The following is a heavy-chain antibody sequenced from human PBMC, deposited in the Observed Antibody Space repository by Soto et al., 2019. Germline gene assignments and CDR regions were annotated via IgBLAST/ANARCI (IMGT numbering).Heavy chain of an antibody. CDR2: VCQNGNA. Sequence: QLQLQESGSGLVKPSQTLSLTCTVSGASIASGGYCWSWIRQPPGKALESIGYVCQNGNAYLNPSLKSRVTMSVDKSKNQFSLKLSSVTAADTAVYFCARGGADWSLRNFDVWGRGTLVSVSS. D-gene: IGHD3-9*01. V-gene: IGHV4-30-2*01. J-gene: IGHJ2*01. CDR1: GASIASGGYC. CDR3: ARGGADWSLRNFDV.